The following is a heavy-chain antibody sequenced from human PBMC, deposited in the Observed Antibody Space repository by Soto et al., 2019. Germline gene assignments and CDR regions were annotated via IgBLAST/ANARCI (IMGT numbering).Heavy chain of an antibody. CDR2: INHSGST. J-gene: IGHJ6*02. CDR1: GGSFSGYY. D-gene: IGHD1-26*01. V-gene: IGHV4-34*01. Sequence: SETLSLTCAVYGGSFSGYYWSWIRQPPGKGLEWIGEINHSGSTNYNPSLKSRVTISVDTSKNQFSLKLSSVTAADTAVYYCARQRPTDGRWEFANYYGMDVWGQGTPVTVSS. CDR3: ARQRPTDGRWEFANYYGMDV.